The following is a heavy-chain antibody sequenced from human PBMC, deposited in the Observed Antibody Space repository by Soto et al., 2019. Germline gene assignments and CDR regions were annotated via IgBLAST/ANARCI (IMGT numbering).Heavy chain of an antibody. CDR3: AKDLLRKWIQPSQPWFDP. V-gene: IGHV3-23*01. Sequence: GGSLRLSCAASGFTFSSYAMSWVRQAPGKGLEWVSAISGSGGSTYYADSVKGRFTISRDNSKNTLYLQMNSLRAEDTAVYYCAKDLLRKWIQPSQPWFDPWGQGTLVTVSS. D-gene: IGHD5-18*01. CDR1: GFTFSSYA. J-gene: IGHJ5*02. CDR2: ISGSGGST.